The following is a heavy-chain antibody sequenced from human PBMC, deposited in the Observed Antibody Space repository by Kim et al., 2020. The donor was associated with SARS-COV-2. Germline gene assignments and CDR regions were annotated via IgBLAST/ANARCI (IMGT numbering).Heavy chain of an antibody. J-gene: IGHJ4*02. CDR1: GGSFSGYY. CDR3: ARGPMIAFGESTD. V-gene: IGHV4-34*01. Sequence: SETLSLTCAVYGGSFSGYYWSWIRQPPGKGLEWIGEINHSGSTNYNPSLKSRVTISVDTSKNQFSLKLSSVTAADTAVYYCARGPMIAFGESTDWGQGTLVTVSS. CDR2: INHSGST. D-gene: IGHD3-16*01.